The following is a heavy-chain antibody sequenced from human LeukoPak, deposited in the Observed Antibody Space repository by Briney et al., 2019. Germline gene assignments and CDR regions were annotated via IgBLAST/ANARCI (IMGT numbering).Heavy chain of an antibody. CDR2: IWYDGSNK. V-gene: IGHV3-33*01. Sequence: GGSLRLSCAASGFTFSSYGMHWVRQAPGKGLEWVAVIWYDGSNKYYADSVKGRFTISRDNSKNTLYLQMNSLRAEDTAVYYCARVGEYIRYGSGSYLTDYWGQGTLVTVSS. CDR1: GFTFSSYG. J-gene: IGHJ4*02. D-gene: IGHD3-10*01. CDR3: ARVGEYIRYGSGSYLTDY.